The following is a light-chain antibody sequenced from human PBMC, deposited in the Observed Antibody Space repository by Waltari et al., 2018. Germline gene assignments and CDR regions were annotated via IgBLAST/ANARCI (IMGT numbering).Light chain of an antibody. CDR3: FQHSSGLS. J-gene: IGKJ2*03. Sequence: VILTQSPATLSLSPGERATLSCRASQSVGSSVAWYHQKPGQAPRLLICSASSRATGIPDRFSGSGSGTEFTLTISSLEPEDVGIYHCFQHSSGLSFGQGTEVEI. CDR1: QSVGSS. V-gene: IGKV3-11*01. CDR2: SAS.